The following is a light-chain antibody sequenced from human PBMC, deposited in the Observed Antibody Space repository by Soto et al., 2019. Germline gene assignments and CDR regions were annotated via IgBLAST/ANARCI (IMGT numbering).Light chain of an antibody. V-gene: IGKV1-33*01. CDR3: QQYDRLPFT. CDR2: DAS. Sequence: DIQMTQSPSSLSASVGNRVTITCQASPDITKYLNWYQQKPGKAPKLLIYDASNLETGVPSRFSGSGSGTDFTFTISSLQPEDIATYYCQQYDRLPFTFGGGTKVEIK. CDR1: PDITKY. J-gene: IGKJ4*01.